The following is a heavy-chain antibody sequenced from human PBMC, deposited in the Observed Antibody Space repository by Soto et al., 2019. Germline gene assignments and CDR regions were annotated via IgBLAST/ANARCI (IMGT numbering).Heavy chain of an antibody. CDR2: TKNKAQRYTT. Sequence: EVQLVESGGGLVQPGGSLRLSCVVSGFTLSDHYIDWVRQAPGKGLEWVGRTKNKAQRYTTEYAASVKGRFTISRDDSEISVYLQMNSLKTEDTAVYYCVRWDSGNPENWGQGTVVTVSS. V-gene: IGHV3-72*01. CDR3: VRWDSGNPEN. J-gene: IGHJ4*02. CDR1: GFTLSDHY. D-gene: IGHD1-26*01.